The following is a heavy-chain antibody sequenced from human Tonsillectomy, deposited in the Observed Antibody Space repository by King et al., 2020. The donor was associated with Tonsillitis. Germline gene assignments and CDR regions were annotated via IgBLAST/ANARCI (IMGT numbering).Heavy chain of an antibody. CDR3: AKDVAVAGGVLYFDY. CDR2: VCGCGGCT. V-gene: IGHV3-23*04. Sequence: VQLVESGGGLVQPGGSLRLSCAASGFTFSSYAMSWVRQAPGKGLEGGSAVCGCGGCTFDADSVKGRFTISRDNSKNTLHLQMNSLRAEDTAVYYCAKDVAVAGGVLYFDYWGQGTLVTVSS. J-gene: IGHJ4*02. CDR1: GFTFSSYA. D-gene: IGHD6-19*01.